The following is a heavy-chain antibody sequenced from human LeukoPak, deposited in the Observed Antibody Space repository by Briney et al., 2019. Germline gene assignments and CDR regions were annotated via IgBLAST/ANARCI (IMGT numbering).Heavy chain of an antibody. V-gene: IGHV5-51*01. Sequence: GESLKISCKGSGYSFTSYWIGWVRQMPGKGLERMGIIHPRDSDTRYSPSFQGQVTMSADKSISTAYLQWSSLKVSDTAMYYCARRTYDVLTGTPSSVRKNWFDSWGQGTLVTVSS. CDR1: GYSFTSYW. D-gene: IGHD3/OR15-3a*01. J-gene: IGHJ5*01. CDR3: ARRTYDVLTGTPSSVRKNWFDS. CDR2: IHPRDSDT.